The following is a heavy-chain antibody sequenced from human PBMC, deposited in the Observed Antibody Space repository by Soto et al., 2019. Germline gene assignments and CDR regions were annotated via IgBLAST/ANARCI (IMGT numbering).Heavy chain of an antibody. CDR1: GGSISSGGYY. CDR2: IYYSGST. Sequence: PSETLSLTCTVSGGSISSGGYYWSWIRQHPGKGLEWIGYIYYSGSTYYNPSLKSRVTISVDTSKNQFSPKLSSVTAADTAVYYCARDLHLSPRSSGSRYGMDVWGQGTTVTVSS. D-gene: IGHD6-13*01. CDR3: ARDLHLSPRSSGSRYGMDV. V-gene: IGHV4-31*03. J-gene: IGHJ6*02.